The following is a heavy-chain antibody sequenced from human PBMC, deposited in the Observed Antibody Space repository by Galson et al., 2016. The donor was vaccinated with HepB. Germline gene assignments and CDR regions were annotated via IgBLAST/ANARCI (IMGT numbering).Heavy chain of an antibody. CDR3: ARTAARGIFFHF. V-gene: IGHV1-69*06. Sequence: SVKFSCRASGGSFSSFGTSWVRQPPGHGPVWMGEIIPFFGTTNYAPKFQGRVTISADISTSTVYMEMSSLTSDDTAMYYCARTAARGIFFHFWGQGTVVTVSS. J-gene: IGHJ4*02. CDR2: IIPFFGTT. D-gene: IGHD3-10*01. CDR1: GGSFSSFG.